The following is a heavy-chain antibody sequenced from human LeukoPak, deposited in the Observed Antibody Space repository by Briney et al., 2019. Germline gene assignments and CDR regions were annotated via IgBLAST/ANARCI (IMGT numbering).Heavy chain of an antibody. Sequence: GGSLRLSCAASGFIFSSYAMSWVRQAPGKGPEWVSAIGGGGGSTYYADSVKGRFTISRDNSKSTLYLDMKSMRAEDAAVYYCAKAKSGSSFFDYWGQGTLVTVSS. CDR3: AKAKSGSSFFDY. CDR1: GFIFSSYA. D-gene: IGHD1-26*01. J-gene: IGHJ4*02. CDR2: IGGGGGST. V-gene: IGHV3-23*01.